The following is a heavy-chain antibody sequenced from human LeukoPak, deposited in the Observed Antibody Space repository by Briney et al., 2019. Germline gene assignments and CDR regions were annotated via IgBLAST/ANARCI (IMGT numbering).Heavy chain of an antibody. V-gene: IGHV4-34*01. Sequence: SETLSLTCAVYGGSLSGYYWSWIRQPPGKGLEWIGEINHSGNTNYNPSLKSRVTISVDTSKNQFSLNLSSVPAADTAVYYCARNDILIDPTEAFDIWGQGTMVTVSS. CDR3: ARNDILIDPTEAFDI. CDR1: GGSLSGYY. D-gene: IGHD3-9*01. CDR2: INHSGNT. J-gene: IGHJ3*02.